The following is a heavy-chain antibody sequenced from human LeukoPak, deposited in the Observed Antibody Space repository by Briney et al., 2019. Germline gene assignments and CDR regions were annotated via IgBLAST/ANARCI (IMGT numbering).Heavy chain of an antibody. J-gene: IGHJ6*03. CDR2: ISGSGGST. Sequence: GGSLRLSCAASGFTFSSYWMSWVRQAPGRGLEWVSAISGSGGSTYYADSVKGRFTISRDNSKNTLYLQMNSLRAEDTAVYYCAKDGGEYYDILTGYYPRLYYMDVWGKGTTVTISS. CDR1: GFTFSSYW. D-gene: IGHD3-9*01. V-gene: IGHV3-23*01. CDR3: AKDGGEYYDILTGYYPRLYYMDV.